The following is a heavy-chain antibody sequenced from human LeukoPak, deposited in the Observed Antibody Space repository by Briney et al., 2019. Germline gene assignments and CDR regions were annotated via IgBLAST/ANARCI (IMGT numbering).Heavy chain of an antibody. D-gene: IGHD4-17*01. CDR2: IRYDGSDK. J-gene: IGHJ4*02. Sequence: GGSLRLSCAASGFTFSDSGMHWVRRAPGKGLEWVAFIRYDGSDKYYADSVRGRFTISRDNSKNALLQMNSLRPDDTAVYYCAKITQGTTAGYWGQGTLVIVSS. V-gene: IGHV3-30*02. CDR1: GFTFSDSG. CDR3: AKITQGTTAGY.